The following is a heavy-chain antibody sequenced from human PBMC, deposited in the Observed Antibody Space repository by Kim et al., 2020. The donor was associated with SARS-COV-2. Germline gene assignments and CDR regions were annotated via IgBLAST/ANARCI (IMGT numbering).Heavy chain of an antibody. Sequence: GGSLRLSCAASGFTFSSYCMHWVRQAPGKGLVWVSRINSDGSSTSYADSVKGRLTISRDNAKNTLYLQMNSLRAEDTAVYYCARSFMISFRGVQVGDWAFDNWGQGTMVTVSS. CDR1: GFTFSSYC. CDR2: INSDGSST. J-gene: IGHJ3*02. D-gene: IGHD3-16*01. CDR3: ARSFMISFRGVQVGDWAFDN. V-gene: IGHV3-74*01.